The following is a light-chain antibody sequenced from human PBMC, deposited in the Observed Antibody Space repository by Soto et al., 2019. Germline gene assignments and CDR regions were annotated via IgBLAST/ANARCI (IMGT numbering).Light chain of an antibody. CDR2: GAS. V-gene: IGKV3-20*01. CDR1: RRGSSSY. Sequence: GVTQTPGTLSFAPGKSVPPSCRASRRGSSSYLAWYQQKPGQAPRLLMFGASSRATGIPARFSGSGSGTDFTLTISRLEPEDFAVYYCQQCSSWPITFGQGTRLEIK. CDR3: QQCSSWPIT. J-gene: IGKJ5*01.